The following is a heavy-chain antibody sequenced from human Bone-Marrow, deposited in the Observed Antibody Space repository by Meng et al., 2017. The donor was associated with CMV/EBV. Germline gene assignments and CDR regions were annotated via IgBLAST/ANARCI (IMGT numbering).Heavy chain of an antibody. V-gene: IGHV1-18*01. D-gene: IGHD3-10*01. Sequence: ASVKVSCKASGYTFNTYGINWVRQAPGQGLEWMGWITVYNGDTNFAQNFQDRVTLATDTSTSTAYMELRGLTSDDTAVYYCARISLVAGVSKYWGQGTLVNVDS. CDR3: ARISLVAGVSKY. CDR1: GYTFNTYG. J-gene: IGHJ4*02. CDR2: ITVYNGDT.